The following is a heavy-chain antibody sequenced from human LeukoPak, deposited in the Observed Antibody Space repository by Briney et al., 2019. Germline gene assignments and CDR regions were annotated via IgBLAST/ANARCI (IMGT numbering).Heavy chain of an antibody. D-gene: IGHD1-26*01. CDR2: ISGSGGST. V-gene: IGHV3-23*01. CDR1: GFTFSSYS. CDR3: AKDRSWAATTTRLYSFDY. J-gene: IGHJ4*02. Sequence: GGSLRLSCAASGFTFSSYSMNWVRQAPGKGLEWVSGISGSGGSTYYADSVKGRFTISGDNSKNTLYLQMSSLRAEDTAVYYCAKDRSWAATTTRLYSFDYWGQGTLVTVSS.